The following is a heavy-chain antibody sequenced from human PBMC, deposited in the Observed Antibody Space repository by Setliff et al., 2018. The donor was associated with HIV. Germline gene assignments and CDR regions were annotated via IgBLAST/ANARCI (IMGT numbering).Heavy chain of an antibody. Sequence: SETLSLTCTVSSGSISSGTYYWSWIRQYPGKGLEWIGYIDSSGGAYYNPSLKSRFTLSIDTSNNQFSLRLTNVTAADTAVYYCARGTRAVVGTWFDPWGQGSLVTVSS. J-gene: IGHJ5*02. CDR3: ARGTRAVVGTWFDP. CDR2: IDSSGGA. V-gene: IGHV4-31*03. D-gene: IGHD6-19*01. CDR1: SGSISSGTYY.